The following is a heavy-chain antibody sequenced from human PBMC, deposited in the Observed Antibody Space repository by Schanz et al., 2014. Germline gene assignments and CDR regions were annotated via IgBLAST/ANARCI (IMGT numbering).Heavy chain of an antibody. CDR3: ARAERQLGTYFDF. Sequence: QVQLVESGGGVVQPGRSLRLSCAASGFSFSTYAMHWVRQAPGKGLRCVAVISGNGGEKYYADSVKGRFTISRDNSENTLFLQMNSLRPEDTALYYCARAERQLGTYFDFWGQGALVAVSS. J-gene: IGHJ4*02. V-gene: IGHV3-30*04. CDR2: ISGNGGEK. D-gene: IGHD6-13*01. CDR1: GFSFSTYA.